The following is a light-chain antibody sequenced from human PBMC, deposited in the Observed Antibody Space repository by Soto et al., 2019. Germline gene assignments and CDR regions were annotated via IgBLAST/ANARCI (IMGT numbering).Light chain of an antibody. J-gene: IGKJ3*01. CDR2: GAF. CDR1: QSVSSN. Sequence: EIVMTQSPATLSVSPGERATLSCRASQSVSSNLAWYQQKPGQAPRLLINGAFTRATGVPARFSGSGSGTEFTLTISSLQYEDSAVYFCQQYNNGPFNFGPGTTVDIK. CDR3: QQYNNGPFN. V-gene: IGKV3-15*01.